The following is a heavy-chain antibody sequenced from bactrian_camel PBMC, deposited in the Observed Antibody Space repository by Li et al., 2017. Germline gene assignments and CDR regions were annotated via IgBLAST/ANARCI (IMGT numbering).Heavy chain of an antibody. CDR1: GYTYRSNC. CDR3: AATHPGDAHVTQIPVGSSLPLFGH. CDR2: LYTDPSYDT. D-gene: IGHD1*01. J-gene: IGHJ6*01. Sequence: HVQLVESGGGSVQAGGSLRLSCAASGYTYRSNCWGWFRQAPGKQREGVAALYTDPSYDTWYGDSVKGRFAISQDNTKDAVFLTMDDLKVEDTAMYYCAATHPGDAHVTQIPVGSSLPLFGHWGRGTQVTVS. V-gene: IGHV3S6*01.